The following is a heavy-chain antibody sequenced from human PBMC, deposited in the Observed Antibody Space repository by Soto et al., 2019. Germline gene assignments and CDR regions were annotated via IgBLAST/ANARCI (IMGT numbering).Heavy chain of an antibody. Sequence: GASVKVSCKASGYTFTSYAMHWVRQAPGQRLEWMGWINAGNGNTKYSQKFQGRVTITRDTSASTAYMELNSLRSEDTAVFYCARSSGYYYVDYRGQGTLVNLPS. V-gene: IGHV1-3*01. J-gene: IGHJ4*02. CDR1: GYTFTSYA. D-gene: IGHD3-22*01. CDR3: ARSSGYYYVDY. CDR2: INAGNGNT.